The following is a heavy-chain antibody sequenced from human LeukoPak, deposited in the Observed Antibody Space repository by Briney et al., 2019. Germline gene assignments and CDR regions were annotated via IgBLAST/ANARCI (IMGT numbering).Heavy chain of an antibody. CDR1: GGTFSSYA. V-gene: IGHV1-69*04. CDR3: ARERYDSGPWGGYYYYGMDV. CDR2: IIPILGIA. J-gene: IGHJ6*02. D-gene: IGHD3-3*01. Sequence: GASVTVSCKASGGTFSSYAISWVRQAPGQGLEWMGRIIPILGIANYAQKFQGRVTITADKSTSTAYMELSSLRSEDTAVYYCARERYDSGPWGGYYYYGMDVWGQGTTVTVSS.